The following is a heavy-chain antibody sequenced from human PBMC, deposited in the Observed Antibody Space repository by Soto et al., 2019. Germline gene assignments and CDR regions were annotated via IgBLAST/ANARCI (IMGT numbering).Heavy chain of an antibody. CDR2: IYYSGST. J-gene: IGHJ4*02. CDR1: GGSISSYY. D-gene: IGHD6-19*01. V-gene: IGHV4-59*12. CDR3: ARVAVAGTRFDY. Sequence: TSETLSPTCTVSGGSISSYYWSWIRQPPGKGLEWIGDIYYSGSTNYNPSLKSRVTISVDKSKNQFSLKLSSVTAAVTAVYYCARVAVAGTRFDYWGLGTLVTVSS.